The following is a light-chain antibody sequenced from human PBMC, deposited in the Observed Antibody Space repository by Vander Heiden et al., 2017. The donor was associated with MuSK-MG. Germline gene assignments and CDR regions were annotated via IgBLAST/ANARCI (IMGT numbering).Light chain of an antibody. V-gene: IGKV1-5*01. J-gene: IGKJ3*01. CDR2: DAS. CDR3: HQYHNYGSVP. Sequence: DIQMTQSPSTLSASVGDRVTITCRASQSIGTWLAWYQQRPGRAPNLLIYDASRLESGVPSRFSGSGFGKEFTLTINSLQPDDFASYYCHQYHNYGSVPFGHGTKFDVK. CDR1: QSIGTW.